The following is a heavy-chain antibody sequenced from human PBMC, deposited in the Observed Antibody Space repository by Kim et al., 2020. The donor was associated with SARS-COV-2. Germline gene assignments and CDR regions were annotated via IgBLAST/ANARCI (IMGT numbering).Heavy chain of an antibody. D-gene: IGHD2-15*01. CDR3: AKAPSPYCRGVGCYPFDY. Sequence: VKGRFTISRDDSKNTLYLQMNNLRTEDTAVYYCAKAPSPYCRGVGCYPFDYWGQGTLVAVSS. V-gene: IGHV3-23*01. J-gene: IGHJ4*02.